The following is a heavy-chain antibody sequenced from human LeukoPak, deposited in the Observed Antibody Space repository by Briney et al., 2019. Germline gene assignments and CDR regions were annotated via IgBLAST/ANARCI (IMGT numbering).Heavy chain of an antibody. V-gene: IGHV4-34*01. CDR2: INHSGST. Sequence: SETLSLTCAAYGGSFSGYYWSWIRQPPGKGLEWIGEINHSGSTNYNPSLKSRVTISVDTSKNQFSLKLSSVTAADTAVYYCARRVHCCGGSCYSRRFVYYMDVWGKGTTVTISS. D-gene: IGHD2-15*01. CDR3: ARRVHCCGGSCYSRRFVYYMDV. CDR1: GGSFSGYY. J-gene: IGHJ6*03.